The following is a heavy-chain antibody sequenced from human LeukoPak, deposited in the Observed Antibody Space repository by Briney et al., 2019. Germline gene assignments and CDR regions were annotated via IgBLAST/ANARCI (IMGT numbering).Heavy chain of an antibody. CDR2: IWYDGSNK. CDR3: AKGKRYPDY. J-gene: IGHJ4*02. Sequence: GGSLRLSCAASGFTFSSYGMHWVRLAPGKGLEWVAVIWYDGSNKYYADSVKGRFTISRDNSKNTLYLQMDSLRVEDTAVYYCAKGKRYPDYWGQGTLVTVSS. V-gene: IGHV3-33*06. D-gene: IGHD1-1*01. CDR1: GFTFSSYG.